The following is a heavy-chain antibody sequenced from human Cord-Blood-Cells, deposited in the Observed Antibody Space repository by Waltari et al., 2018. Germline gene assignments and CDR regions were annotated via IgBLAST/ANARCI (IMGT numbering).Heavy chain of an antibody. CDR3: AREYAFDI. J-gene: IGHJ3*02. CDR2: NNPNRGGT. CDR1: GYTFTGYY. Sequence: QVQLVQSGAEVKKPGASVKVSCKASGYTFTGYYMHWVRQAPGQGLEWMGWNNPNRGGTNYAHKCQCRGTMTRDTSISTAYMERSRLRSDDTAVYYCAREYAFDIWGQGTMVTVSS. V-gene: IGHV1-2*07.